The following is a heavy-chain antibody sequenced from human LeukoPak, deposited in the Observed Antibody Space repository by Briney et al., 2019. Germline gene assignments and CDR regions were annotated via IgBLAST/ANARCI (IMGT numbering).Heavy chain of an antibody. CDR3: ASPTRYSSGWNDIDY. V-gene: IGHV3-7*01. Sequence: PGGSLRLSCVASGFSFLNYWMTWVRQAPGKGLEWVANIKQDGSDKYYVDSVKGRFIISRDNAKNSVYLQMNSLRVEDTAVYYCASPTRYSSGWNDIDYWGQGTLVTVSS. CDR1: GFSFLNYW. D-gene: IGHD6-19*01. J-gene: IGHJ4*02. CDR2: IKQDGSDK.